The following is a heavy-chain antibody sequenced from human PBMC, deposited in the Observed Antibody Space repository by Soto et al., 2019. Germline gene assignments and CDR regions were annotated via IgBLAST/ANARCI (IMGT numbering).Heavy chain of an antibody. CDR2: GSYSGTT. CDR3: ARGATVTQFDY. Sequence: LSLTCTVSGVSVSSGSFYWAWIRQPPGKGLEWIGFGSYSGTTNYKPSLKSRVTISVDTSRSQISLKVSSLTAADTAVYYCARGATVTQFDYWGRGTLVTVSS. D-gene: IGHD4-17*01. J-gene: IGHJ4*02. V-gene: IGHV4-61*01. CDR1: GVSVSSGSFY.